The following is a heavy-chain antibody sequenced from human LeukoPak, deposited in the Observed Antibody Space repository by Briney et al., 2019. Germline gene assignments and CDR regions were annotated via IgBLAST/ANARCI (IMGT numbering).Heavy chain of an antibody. CDR3: ARYSGSSWYLDY. V-gene: IGHV3-48*03. J-gene: IGHJ4*02. CDR2: TSSSGSTI. D-gene: IGHD6-13*01. CDR1: VFTFSSYE. Sequence: GVSLRLSCAASVFTFSSYEMNWVRQAPGRGLEWVSYTSSSGSTIYYADSVKGRFTISRDNAKNSLYLQMNSVRSEETAVYYCARYSGSSWYLDYWGQGTLVTVSS.